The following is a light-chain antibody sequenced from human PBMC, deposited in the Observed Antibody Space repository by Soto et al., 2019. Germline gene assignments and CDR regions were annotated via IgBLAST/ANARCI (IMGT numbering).Light chain of an antibody. V-gene: IGLV2-14*03. Sequence: QSALTQPASMSGSPGQSITISCTGTSDDVGGYDFVSWYQQHPGKVPRLIIYDFIKRPSGVSHRFSGSKSGNTASLTISGLQIEDEADYYCASNTSSSTYLFGGGTKVTVL. CDR2: DFI. J-gene: IGLJ3*02. CDR1: SDDVGGYDF. CDR3: ASNTSSSTYL.